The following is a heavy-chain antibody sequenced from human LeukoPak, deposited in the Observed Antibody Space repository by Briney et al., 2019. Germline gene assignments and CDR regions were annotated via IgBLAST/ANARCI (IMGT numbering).Heavy chain of an antibody. V-gene: IGHV4-34*01. CDR2: INHSGST. Sequence: PSETLSLTCAVYGGSFSGYYWSWIRQPPGKGLEWIGEINHSGSTNYNPSLKSRVTISVDTSKNQFSLKLSSVTAADTAVYYCARHLSSSGYYASFDYWGQGTLVTVSS. CDR1: GGSFSGYY. J-gene: IGHJ4*02. CDR3: ARHLSSSGYYASFDY. D-gene: IGHD3-22*01.